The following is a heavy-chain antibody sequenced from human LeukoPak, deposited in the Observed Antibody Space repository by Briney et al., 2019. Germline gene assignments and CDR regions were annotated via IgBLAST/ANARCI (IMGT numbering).Heavy chain of an antibody. CDR1: GYTFTNYG. D-gene: IGHD3-22*01. Sequence: ASVKVSCKASGYTFTNYGINWVRQAPGQGLEWTGWISANNGNTNYAQKIQDRVTMTTDTSTSTTYMELRSLRSDDTAVYYCARADFYDTRGYFYENACDYWGQGTLVTVSS. J-gene: IGHJ4*02. CDR3: ARADFYDTRGYFYENACDY. CDR2: ISANNGNT. V-gene: IGHV1-18*01.